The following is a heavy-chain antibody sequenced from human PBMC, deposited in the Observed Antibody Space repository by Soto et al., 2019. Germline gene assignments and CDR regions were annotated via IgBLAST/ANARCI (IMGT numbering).Heavy chain of an antibody. V-gene: IGHV4-59*12. CDR2: IDHSGST. CDR1: GGSITNYY. Sequence: PSETLSLTCTVSGGSITNYYWSWIRQAPGKRLEWIGEIDHSGSTNYNPSLKSRVTISVDTSKNQFSLKLSSVTAADTAVYYCAARTLKSSSWYYPIDYWGQGTLVTVSS. D-gene: IGHD6-13*01. CDR3: AARTLKSSSWYYPIDY. J-gene: IGHJ4*02.